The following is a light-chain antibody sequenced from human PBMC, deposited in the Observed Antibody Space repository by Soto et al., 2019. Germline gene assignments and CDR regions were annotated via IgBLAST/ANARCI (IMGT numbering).Light chain of an antibody. J-gene: IGKJ1*01. V-gene: IGKV3-15*01. CDR1: QSVNYN. Sequence: EIVMTQSPATLSVSPGETATLSCRASQSVNYNLAWYQQKPGLAPRLLIYGASTRATDIPARFSGGGSGTEFTLTISSLQSEDFALYYCQQYNNWPRTFGQGTKVDIK. CDR3: QQYNNWPRT. CDR2: GAS.